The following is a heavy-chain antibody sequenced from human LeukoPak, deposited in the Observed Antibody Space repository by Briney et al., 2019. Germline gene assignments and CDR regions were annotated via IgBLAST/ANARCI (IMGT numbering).Heavy chain of an antibody. CDR1: GFTFRTYW. Sequence: GGSLRLSCAASGFTFRTYWMHWVRQAPGKGLVWVSRISSDGRNTIYPDAVKGRFTISRDNTNNVLYLQMNSLRGDDTAVYYCARERDLRGAYCMDVWGKGTTVTVSS. J-gene: IGHJ6*03. CDR3: ARERDLRGAYCMDV. V-gene: IGHV3-74*01. CDR2: ISSDGRNT. D-gene: IGHD5/OR15-5a*01.